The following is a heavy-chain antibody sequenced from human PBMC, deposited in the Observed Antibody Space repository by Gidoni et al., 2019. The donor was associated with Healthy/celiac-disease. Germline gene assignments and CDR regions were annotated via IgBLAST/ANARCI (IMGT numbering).Heavy chain of an antibody. CDR2: IYWDDDK. D-gene: IGHD2-15*01. Sequence: QITLKESGPTLVKPTQTLTLTCTFSGFSLSTSGVGVGWIRQPPGKALEWLALIYWDDDKRYSPSLKSRLTITKDTSKNQVVLTMTNMDPVDTATYYCAHRPGGNVDSGWFDPWGQGTLVTVSS. J-gene: IGHJ5*02. V-gene: IGHV2-5*02. CDR1: GFSLSTSGVG. CDR3: AHRPGGNVDSGWFDP.